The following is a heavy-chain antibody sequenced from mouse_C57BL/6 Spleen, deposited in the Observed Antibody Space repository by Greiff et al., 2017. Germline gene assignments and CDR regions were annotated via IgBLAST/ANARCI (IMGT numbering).Heavy chain of an antibody. J-gene: IGHJ2*01. CDR2: LSDGGSYT. V-gene: IGHV5-4*01. D-gene: IGHD1-1*01. CDR1: GFTFSSYA. Sequence: EVKLMESGGGLVKPGGSLKLSCAASGFTFSSYAMSWVRQTPEKRLEWVATLSDGGSYTYYPDNVKGRFTISRDNAKNNLYLQMSHLKSEDTAMYYGARDPYGSSYVEYYFDYWGQGTTLTVSS. CDR3: ARDPYGSSYVEYYFDY.